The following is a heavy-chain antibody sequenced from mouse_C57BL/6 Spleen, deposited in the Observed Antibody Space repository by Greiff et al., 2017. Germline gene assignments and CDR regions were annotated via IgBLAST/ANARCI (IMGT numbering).Heavy chain of an antibody. J-gene: IGHJ4*01. CDR3: TRDQNYYGGSYDAMDY. D-gene: IGHD1-1*01. V-gene: IGHV5-9-1*02. CDR1: GFTFSSYA. Sequence: EVQGVESGEGLVKPGGSLKLSCAASGFTFSSYAMSWVRQTPEKRLEWVAYISSGGDYFYYADTVKGRLTIARDNARKTLYPQMSSLQSEDTAMYYCTRDQNYYGGSYDAMDYWGQGTSVTVSS. CDR2: ISSGGDYF.